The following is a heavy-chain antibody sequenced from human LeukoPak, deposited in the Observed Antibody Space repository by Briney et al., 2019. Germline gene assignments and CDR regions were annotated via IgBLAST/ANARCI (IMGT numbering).Heavy chain of an antibody. Sequence: GGSLRLSCAASGFTFSSYWMSWVRQAPGNGLEWVANIKQDGSEKYYVDSVKGRFTISRDNAKNSLYLQMNSLRAEDTAVYYCARELIVVVPAASSFYMDVWGKGTTVTVSS. CDR1: GFTFSSYW. J-gene: IGHJ6*03. CDR3: ARELIVVVPAASSFYMDV. D-gene: IGHD2-2*01. V-gene: IGHV3-7*01. CDR2: IKQDGSEK.